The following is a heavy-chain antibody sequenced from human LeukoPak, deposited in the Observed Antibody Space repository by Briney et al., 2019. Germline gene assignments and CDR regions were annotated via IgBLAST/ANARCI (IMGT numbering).Heavy chain of an antibody. CDR3: ARDTRLSYYFDY. Sequence: GGSLRLSCAASGFTFSSYAMHWVRQAPGKGLEWVAVISYDGSNKYYADSVKGRFTISRDNSKNTLYLQMNSLRAEDTAVYYCARDTRLSYYFDYWGQGTLVTVSS. CDR1: GFTFSSYA. J-gene: IGHJ4*02. D-gene: IGHD3-16*02. V-gene: IGHV3-30-3*01. CDR2: ISYDGSNK.